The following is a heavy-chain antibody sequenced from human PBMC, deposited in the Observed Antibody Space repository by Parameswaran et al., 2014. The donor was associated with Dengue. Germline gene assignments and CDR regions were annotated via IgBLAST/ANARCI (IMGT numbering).Heavy chain of an antibody. CDR3: ARVARKSNYDYVWGSYRLDY. Sequence: WVRQAPGQGLEWMGWINPNSGGTNYAQKFQGRVTMTRDTSISTAYMELSRLRSDDTAVYYCARVARKSNYDYVWGSYRLDYWGQGTLVTVSS. V-gene: IGHV1-2*02. D-gene: IGHD3-16*02. CDR2: INPNSGGT. J-gene: IGHJ4*02.